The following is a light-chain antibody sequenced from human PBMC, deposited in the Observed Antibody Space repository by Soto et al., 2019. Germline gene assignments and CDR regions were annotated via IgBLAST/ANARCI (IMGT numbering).Light chain of an antibody. V-gene: IGLV2-14*01. CDR1: SSDVGVYNY. CDR3: SSYTSSGTYV. Sequence: QSALTQPASVSGSPGQSITISCTGTSSDVGVYNYVSWYQQHPGKAPKLMIYEVSDRPSGVSNRFSGSKSGNTASLTISGLQAEDEDDYYCSSYTSSGTYVFGTGTKLTVL. CDR2: EVS. J-gene: IGLJ1*01.